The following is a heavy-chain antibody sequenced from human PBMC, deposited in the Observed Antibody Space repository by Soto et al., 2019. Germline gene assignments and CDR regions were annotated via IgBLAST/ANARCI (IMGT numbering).Heavy chain of an antibody. CDR1: GYSMSSYP. CDR3: ARSIVVVTALDY. D-gene: IGHD2-21*02. CDR2: INAGNGNT. Sequence: KGAGYSMSSYPMHCVSNAPGQRLEWMGWINAGNGNTKYSQKFQGRVTITRDTSASTAYMELSSLRSEDTAVYYCARSIVVVTALDYWGQGTLVTVSS. V-gene: IGHV1-3*01. J-gene: IGHJ4*02.